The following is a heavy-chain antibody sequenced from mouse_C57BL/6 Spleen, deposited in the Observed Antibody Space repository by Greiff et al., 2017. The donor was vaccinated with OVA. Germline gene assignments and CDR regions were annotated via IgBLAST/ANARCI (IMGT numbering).Heavy chain of an antibody. D-gene: IGHD4-1*01. V-gene: IGHV5-17*01. J-gene: IGHJ2*01. CDR3: ARRLTYYYDY. CDR2: ISSGSSTI. Sequence: EVQVVESGGGLVKPGGSLTLSCAASGFTFSDYGMHWVRQAPEKGLEWVAYISSGSSTIYYADTVKGRFTISRDNAKNTLFLQMTSLRSEDTAMYYCARRLTYYYDYWGQGTTLTVSS. CDR1: GFTFSDYG.